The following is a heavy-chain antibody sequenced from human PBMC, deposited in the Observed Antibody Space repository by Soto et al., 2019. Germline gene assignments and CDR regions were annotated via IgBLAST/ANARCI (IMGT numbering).Heavy chain of an antibody. CDR2: INHSGST. D-gene: IGHD3-3*01. J-gene: IGHJ4*02. V-gene: IGHV4-34*01. CDR1: GGSFSGYY. CDR3: ARGRHGALLRFLEWSGRAEFDY. Sequence: QVQLQQWGAGLLKPSETLSLTCAVYGGSFSGYYWSWIHQPPGKGLEWIGEINHSGSTNYNPSLKSRVTISVDTSKNQFSLKLSSVTAADTAVYYCARGRHGALLRFLEWSGRAEFDYWGQGTLVTVSS.